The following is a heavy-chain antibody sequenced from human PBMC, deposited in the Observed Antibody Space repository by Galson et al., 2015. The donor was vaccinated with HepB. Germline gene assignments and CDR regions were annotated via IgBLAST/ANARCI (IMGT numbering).Heavy chain of an antibody. CDR3: ARGSWGDGDEGFHFDD. V-gene: IGHV4-39*07. CDR1: GAPMTSNDYY. D-gene: IGHD4-17*01. Sequence: SETLSLTCTVSGAPMTSNDYYWGWIRQPPGKGLEWIGNIYYDGTVRHNPVLTGRVTISVDTSKRQVSLRLTSVTPTDTAVYSCARGSWGDGDEGFHFDDWGQGTLVTVSS. CDR2: IYYDGTV. J-gene: IGHJ4*02.